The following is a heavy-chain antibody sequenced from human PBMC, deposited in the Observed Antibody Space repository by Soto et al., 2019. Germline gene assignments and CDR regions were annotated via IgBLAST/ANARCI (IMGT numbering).Heavy chain of an antibody. CDR2: INPNSGGT. J-gene: IGHJ4*02. Sequence: GASVKVSCKASGYTFTGYYMHWVRQAPGQGLEWMGWINPNSGGTNYAQKFQGWVTMTRDTSISTAYMELSRLRSDDTAVYYCARARFGELLSYYFDYWGQGTLVTVSS. CDR3: ARARFGELLSYYFDY. CDR1: GYTFTGYY. D-gene: IGHD3-10*01. V-gene: IGHV1-2*04.